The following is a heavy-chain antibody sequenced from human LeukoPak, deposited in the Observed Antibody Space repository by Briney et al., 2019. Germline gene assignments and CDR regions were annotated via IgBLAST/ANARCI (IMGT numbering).Heavy chain of an antibody. CDR2: ISYDGSNK. V-gene: IGHV3-30*04. J-gene: IGHJ4*02. CDR3: ATGGKFDFWSGYHIDN. CDR1: GFTFSSNA. Sequence: PGGSLRLSCEVSGFTFSSNAMHWVRQAPGKGLEWVAVISYDGSNKNFADSVKGQFTVSRDNSKHTLYLHMNSLRNDDTAMYYCATGGKFDFWSGYHIDNWGQGTLVTVSS. D-gene: IGHD3-3*01.